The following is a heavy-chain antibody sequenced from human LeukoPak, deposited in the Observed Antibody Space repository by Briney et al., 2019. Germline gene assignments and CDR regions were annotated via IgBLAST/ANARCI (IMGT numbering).Heavy chain of an antibody. J-gene: IGHJ4*02. V-gene: IGHV3-7*05. Sequence: GGSLRLSCAASGSTFSSYWMSWVRQAPGKGLEWVANIKRDGSEKYYVDSVKGRFTISRDNAKNSLYLQMNSLRAEDTAVYYCAKTRGLWDHDWVDYWGQGTLVTVSS. CDR2: IKRDGSEK. CDR3: AKTRGLWDHDWVDY. D-gene: IGHD3-9*01. CDR1: GSTFSSYW.